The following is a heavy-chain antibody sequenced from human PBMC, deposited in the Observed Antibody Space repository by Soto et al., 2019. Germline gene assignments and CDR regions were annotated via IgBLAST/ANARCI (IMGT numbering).Heavy chain of an antibody. J-gene: IGHJ6*02. D-gene: IGHD3-22*01. CDR3: ARDRCDRSGYYPYYYYGMDV. CDR2: ISSSSSYI. CDR1: GFTFSSYS. Sequence: GGSLRLSCAASGFTFSSYSMNWVRQAPGKGLEWVSSISSSSSYIYYADSVKGRFTISRDNAKNTLYLQMNSLRAEDRAVYYCARDRCDRSGYYPYYYYGMDVWGQGTTVTVSS. V-gene: IGHV3-21*01.